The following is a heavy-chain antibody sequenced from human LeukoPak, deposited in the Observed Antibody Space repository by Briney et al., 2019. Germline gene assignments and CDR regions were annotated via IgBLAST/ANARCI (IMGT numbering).Heavy chain of an antibody. D-gene: IGHD6-19*01. V-gene: IGHV3-53*01. CDR3: ARLFSSGWYDYFDY. CDR1: GFTVSSNY. Sequence: GGSLRLSCAASGFTVSSNYMSWVRQAPGKGLEWVSVIYSGGSTYYADSVKGRFTISRDNSKNTLYLQMNSLRAEDTAVYYCARLFSSGWYDYFDYWGQGTLVTVSS. CDR2: IYSGGST. J-gene: IGHJ4*02.